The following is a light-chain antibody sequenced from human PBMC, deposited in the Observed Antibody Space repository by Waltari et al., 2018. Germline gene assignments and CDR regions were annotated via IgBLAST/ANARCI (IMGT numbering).Light chain of an antibody. J-gene: IGKJ4*01. CDR1: QSVLYSANNKDY. CDR3: QQYYGVPLT. CDR2: WAS. Sequence: DIVMTQSPDFLAVSLGERATINCKSSQSVLYSANNKDYSAWYQHKPGQPPKLLIYWASTRESGVPDRFSGSGSGTDFTLTISSLQAEDVAVYYCQQYYGVPLTFGGGTKVEIK. V-gene: IGKV4-1*01.